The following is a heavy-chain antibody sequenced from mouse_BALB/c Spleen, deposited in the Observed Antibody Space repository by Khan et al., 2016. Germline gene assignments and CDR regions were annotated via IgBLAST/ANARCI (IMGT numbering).Heavy chain of an antibody. CDR1: GFTFSNFG. Sequence: EVELVESGGGLVRPGGSRKLSCAASGFTFSNFGMHWVRQAPEKGLEWVAYISGGSNTIFYADTMQGRFTISRDNPKSTLFLQMTSLRSEDTAMYYCARNYYGSGFDYWGQGTTLTVSS. J-gene: IGHJ2*01. V-gene: IGHV5-17*02. CDR3: ARNYYGSGFDY. CDR2: ISGGSNTI. D-gene: IGHD1-1*01.